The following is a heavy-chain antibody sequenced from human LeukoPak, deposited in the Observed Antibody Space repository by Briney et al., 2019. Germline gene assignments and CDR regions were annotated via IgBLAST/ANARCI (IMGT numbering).Heavy chain of an antibody. CDR1: GYTFTSYG. CDR3: ARVLGITMVRGVIGHGLIDY. V-gene: IGHV1-18*04. Sequence: VSVNVSCKASGYTFTSYGISWVRQAPRQGLEWMGWISAYNGNTNHAPKPQGRVTMTTAASTSTAYMELRSLRSDDTAVYYCARVLGITMVRGVIGHGLIDYWGQGTLVTVSS. D-gene: IGHD3-10*01. J-gene: IGHJ4*02. CDR2: ISAYNGNT.